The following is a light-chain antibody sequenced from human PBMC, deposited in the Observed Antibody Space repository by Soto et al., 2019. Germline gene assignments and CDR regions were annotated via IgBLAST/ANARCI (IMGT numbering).Light chain of an antibody. CDR1: QSVISSY. J-gene: IGKJ1*01. Sequence: EIVLTQSPGTLPLSPGERATLSCRASQSVISSYLAWYQQKPGQAPRLLMYGASSRATGIPDRFSGSGSGTDFTLTISRLEPEDFAVFYCQQYGTLPWTFGQGTKVEIK. CDR2: GAS. V-gene: IGKV3-20*01. CDR3: QQYGTLPWT.